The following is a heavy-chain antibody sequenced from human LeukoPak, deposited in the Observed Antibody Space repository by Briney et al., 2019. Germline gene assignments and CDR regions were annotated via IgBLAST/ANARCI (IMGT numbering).Heavy chain of an antibody. CDR3: ARIYSSGWSDAFDI. Sequence: PSETLSLTCAVSGGSISSSNWWTWVRRPPGKGLEWIGEIYHSGSTNYNPSLKSRVTISVDKSKNQFSLKLSSVTAADTAVYYCARIYSSGWSDAFDIWGQGTMVTVSS. CDR2: IYHSGST. V-gene: IGHV4-4*02. CDR1: GGSISSSNW. D-gene: IGHD6-19*01. J-gene: IGHJ3*02.